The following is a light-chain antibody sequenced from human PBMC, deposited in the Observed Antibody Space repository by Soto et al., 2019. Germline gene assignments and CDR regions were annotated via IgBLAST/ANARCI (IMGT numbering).Light chain of an antibody. V-gene: IGLV2-14*01. CDR3: SSYTSSSPYV. J-gene: IGLJ1*01. Sequence: QPVLTQPASVSGSPGQSITISCTGTSSDVGGYNYVSWYQQHPGKAPKLMIYDVSNRPSGVSNRFSGSKSGNTASLTISGLQAEDEADYYCSSYTSSSPYVFGPGTKLTV. CDR2: DVS. CDR1: SSDVGGYNY.